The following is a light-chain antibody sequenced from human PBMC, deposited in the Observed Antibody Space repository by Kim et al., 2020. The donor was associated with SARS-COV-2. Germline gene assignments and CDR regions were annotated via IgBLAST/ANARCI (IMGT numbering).Light chain of an antibody. Sequence: QPITIACTGTSSDVGGYNYVSWYQQHPGKAPKLMIYDVSNRPSGVSNRFSGSKSGNTASLTISGLQAEDEADYYCSSYTSSSTLVVFGGGTQLTVL. J-gene: IGLJ2*01. CDR2: DVS. CDR3: SSYTSSSTLVV. V-gene: IGLV2-14*03. CDR1: SSDVGGYNY.